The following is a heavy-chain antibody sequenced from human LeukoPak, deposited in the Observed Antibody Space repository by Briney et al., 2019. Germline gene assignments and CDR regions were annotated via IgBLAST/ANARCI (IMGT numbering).Heavy chain of an antibody. CDR2: INHSGST. CDR1: GGSFSGYY. D-gene: IGHD4-17*01. Sequence: KPSETLSLPCAVYGGSFSGYYWSWIRQPPGKGLEWIGEINHSGSTNYNPSLKSRVTISVDTSKNQFSLKLSSVTAADTAVYYCARTHPFTTDWGQGTLVTVSS. J-gene: IGHJ4*02. CDR3: ARTHPFTTD. V-gene: IGHV4-34*01.